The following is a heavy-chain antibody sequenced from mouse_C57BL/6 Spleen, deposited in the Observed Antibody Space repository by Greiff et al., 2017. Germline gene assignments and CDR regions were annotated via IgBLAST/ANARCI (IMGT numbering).Heavy chain of an antibody. V-gene: IGHV5-12*01. CDR1: GFTFSDYY. CDR3: ASIYYDNYHWYFDV. D-gene: IGHD2-1*01. Sequence: EVKLVESGGGLVQPGGSLKLSCAASGFTFSDYYMYWVRQTPEKRLEWVAYISNGGGSTYYPDTVKGRFTISRDNAKNTLYLQMSRLKSEDTAMYYCASIYYDNYHWYFDVWGTGTTVTVSS. J-gene: IGHJ1*03. CDR2: ISNGGGST.